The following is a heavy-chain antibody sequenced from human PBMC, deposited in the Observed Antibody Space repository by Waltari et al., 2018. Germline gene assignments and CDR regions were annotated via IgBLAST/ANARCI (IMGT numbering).Heavy chain of an antibody. V-gene: IGHV1-69*13. J-gene: IGHJ3*02. CDR1: GGTLSSYA. CDR3: SRGGYCSSTSCYPLGAFDI. Sequence: QVQLVQSGAEVKKPGSSVKVSCKASGGTLSSYAISWVRQAPGQGLEGMGRIIPIFGTANYAHKFQGRVTITADQSTSTAYMELSSLRSEDTAVYYCSRGGYCSSTSCYPLGAFDIWGQGTMVTVSS. CDR2: IIPIFGTA. D-gene: IGHD2-2*01.